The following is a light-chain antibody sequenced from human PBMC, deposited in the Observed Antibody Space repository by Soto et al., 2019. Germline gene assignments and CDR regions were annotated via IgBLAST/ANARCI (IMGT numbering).Light chain of an antibody. Sequence: NFMLTQPHSVSESPGKTVTISCTRSSGSIASNYVQWYQQRPGSAPTTVIYEDNQRPSGVPDRFSGSIDSSSNSASPTISGLKTEDEADYYCQSYDSSNPVVFGGGTQLTV. CDR2: EDN. J-gene: IGLJ2*01. CDR1: SGSIASNY. CDR3: QSYDSSNPVV. V-gene: IGLV6-57*04.